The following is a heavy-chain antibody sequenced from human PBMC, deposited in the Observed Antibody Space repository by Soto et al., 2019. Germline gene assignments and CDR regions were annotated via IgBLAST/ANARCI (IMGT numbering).Heavy chain of an antibody. CDR2: IYYSGST. CDR1: GGSISSSSYY. Sequence: SQTLSLTCTVSGGSISSSSYYWGWIRQPPGKGLEWIGSIYYSGSTYYNPSLKSRVTISVDTSKNQFSLKLSSVTAADTAVYYCARLGKYYGSGSYYNDVSPYYFDYWGQGTLVTVSS. V-gene: IGHV4-39*01. D-gene: IGHD3-10*01. J-gene: IGHJ4*02. CDR3: ARLGKYYGSGSYYNDVSPYYFDY.